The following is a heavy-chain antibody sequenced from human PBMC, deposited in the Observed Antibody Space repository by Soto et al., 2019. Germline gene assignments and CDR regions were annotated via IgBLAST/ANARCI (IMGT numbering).Heavy chain of an antibody. J-gene: IGHJ4*02. V-gene: IGHV4-59*01. CDR3: ARAQRGDYGYGSPPHYYFDY. CDR2: IYYSGST. D-gene: IGHD5-18*01. Sequence: PSETLSLTCTVSGGSISSYYWSWIRQPPGKGLEWIGYIYYSGSTNYNPSLKSRVTISVDTSKNQFSLKLSSVTAADTAVYYCARAQRGDYGYGSPPHYYFDYWGQGTLVTVSS. CDR1: GGSISSYY.